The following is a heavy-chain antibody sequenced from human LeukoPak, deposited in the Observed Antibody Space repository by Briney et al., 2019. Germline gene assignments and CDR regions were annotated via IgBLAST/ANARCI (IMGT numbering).Heavy chain of an antibody. V-gene: IGHV1-69*05. CDR3: ARDHCGGDCHFGD. J-gene: IGHJ4*02. Sequence: GASVKVSCKASGGTFSSYAISWVRQAPGQGLEWMGGFTPIFGVPKYAQKFQGRVSITTDESTSTAYMELSSLRSEDTAVYYRARDHCGGDCHFGDWGQGTLVTVSS. CDR2: FTPIFGVP. D-gene: IGHD2-21*02. CDR1: GGTFSSYA.